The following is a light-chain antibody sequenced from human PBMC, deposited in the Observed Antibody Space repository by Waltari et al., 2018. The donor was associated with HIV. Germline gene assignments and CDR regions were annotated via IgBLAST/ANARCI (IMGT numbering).Light chain of an antibody. CDR1: QTISSTY. J-gene: IGKJ1*01. V-gene: IGKV3-20*01. CDR3: QQYIGSPRT. CDR2: GAS. Sequence: EIALTQSPGTLSLSPGERATLSCRARQTISSTYLAWYQPKPGQAPRLLIYGASSRATGSPDRFSGSGSGTDFTLTISSLEPEDCAVYYCQQYIGSPRTFGQGTKVELK.